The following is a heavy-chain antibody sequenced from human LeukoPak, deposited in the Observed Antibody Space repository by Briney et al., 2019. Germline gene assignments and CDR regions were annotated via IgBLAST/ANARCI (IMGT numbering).Heavy chain of an antibody. J-gene: IGHJ4*02. Sequence: PSQTLSLTCTVSGGSISSGDHYWSWIRQPPGKGLEWIGYIYYSGSTYYNPSLKSRVTISVDTSKNQFSLKLSSVTAADTAVYYCARAVSLMDAWSLEYWGQGTLVTVSS. CDR1: GGSISSGDHY. CDR2: IYYSGST. D-gene: IGHD3-16*01. CDR3: ARAVSLMDAWSLEY. V-gene: IGHV4-30-4*01.